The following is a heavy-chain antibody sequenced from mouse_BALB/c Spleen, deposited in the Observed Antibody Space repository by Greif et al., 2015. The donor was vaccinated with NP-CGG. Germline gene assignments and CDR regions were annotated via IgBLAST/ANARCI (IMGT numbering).Heavy chain of an antibody. J-gene: IGHJ1*01. CDR3: ARWDWYFDV. CDR2: IDPANGNT. CDR1: GFNIKDTY. Sequence: EVQGVESGAELVKPGASVKSSCTASGFNIKDTYMHWVKQRPEQGLEWIGRIDPANGNTKYDPKFQGKATITADTSSNTAYLQLSSLTSEDTAVYYCARWDWYFDVWGAGTTVTASS. V-gene: IGHV14-3*02.